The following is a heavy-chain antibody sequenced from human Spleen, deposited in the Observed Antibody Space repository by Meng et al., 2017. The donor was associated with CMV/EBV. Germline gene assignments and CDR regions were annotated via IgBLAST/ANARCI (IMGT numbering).Heavy chain of an antibody. Sequence: SETLSLTCTVSGGSIRDYYWSWVRQPPGMGLEWIGYMYYSGNTKYNPSLKSRVTISIDTSKNQFSLQLNSVTPEDTAVYYCTRDVLGGFDPWGQGTLVTVSS. V-gene: IGHV4-59*12. CDR1: GGSIRDYY. D-gene: IGHD3-16*01. CDR3: TRDVLGGFDP. CDR2: MYYSGNT. J-gene: IGHJ5*02.